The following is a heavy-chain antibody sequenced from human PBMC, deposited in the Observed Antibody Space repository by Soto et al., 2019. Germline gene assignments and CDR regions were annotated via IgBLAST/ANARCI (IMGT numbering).Heavy chain of an antibody. CDR3: ARDRSADRFVQYFQH. CDR2: ISSSSGFI. Sequence: GGSLRLSCAASGFIFSSYSTVWVRQAPGKGLEWVSSISSSSGFIYYADSVKGRFTISRDNAKNSLYLQMNSLRSEDTAVYYCARDRSADRFVQYFQHWGPGTLVTSPQ. J-gene: IGHJ1*01. CDR1: GFIFSSYS. D-gene: IGHD6-19*01. V-gene: IGHV3-21*01.